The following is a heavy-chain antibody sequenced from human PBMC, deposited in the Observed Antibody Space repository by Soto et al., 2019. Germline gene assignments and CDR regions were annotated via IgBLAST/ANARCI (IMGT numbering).Heavy chain of an antibody. D-gene: IGHD4-17*01. CDR3: ARVYGDYLDY. CDR2: IDYTGST. CDR1: GGSISSYY. J-gene: IGHJ4*02. Sequence: QVQLQESGPGLVKPSETLSLTCTVSGGSISSYYWSWIRQPPGKGLEWIGYIDYTGSTNYNPSLKSRVTISVDTSKNQFSLKLSSVTAADTVVYYCARVYGDYLDYWGQGTLVTVSP. V-gene: IGHV4-59*01.